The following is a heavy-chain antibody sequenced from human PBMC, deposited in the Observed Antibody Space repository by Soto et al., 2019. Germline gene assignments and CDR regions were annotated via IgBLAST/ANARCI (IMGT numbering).Heavy chain of an antibody. Sequence: SETLSLTCTVSGSSINSSGYYWGWIRQPPGKGLEWIGSMFYGVSTYYNPSLKSRVTVSVDTSKNQFSLNLRSVTAADTAVYYCARLPSRHLVDYWGHGTLVTVSS. J-gene: IGHJ4*01. CDR3: ARLPSRHLVDY. CDR1: GSSINSSGYY. CDR2: MFYGVST. D-gene: IGHD3-3*02. V-gene: IGHV4-39*01.